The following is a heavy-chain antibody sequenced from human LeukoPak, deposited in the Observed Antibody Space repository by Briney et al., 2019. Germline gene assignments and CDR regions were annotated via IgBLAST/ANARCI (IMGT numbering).Heavy chain of an antibody. CDR1: GGSISSSSYY. D-gene: IGHD6-19*01. CDR2: IYYSGST. CDR3: ARVLGSSGWY. J-gene: IGHJ4*02. Sequence: PSETLSLTCTVSGGSISSSSYYWGWIRQPPGKGLEWIGSIYYSGSTYYNPSLKSRVTISVDTSKNQFSLKLSSVTAADTAVYYCARVLGSSGWYWGQGTLVTVSS. V-gene: IGHV4-39*07.